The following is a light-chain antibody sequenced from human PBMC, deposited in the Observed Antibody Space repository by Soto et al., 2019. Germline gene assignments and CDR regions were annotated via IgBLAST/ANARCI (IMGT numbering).Light chain of an antibody. CDR2: DVS. V-gene: IGLV2-14*01. CDR3: SSYTSSSTHA. J-gene: IGLJ1*01. CDR1: SSDVGGYNY. Sequence: QSVLTQPASVSGSPGQSITISCTGTSSDVGGYNYVSWYQQHPGKAPNLMIYDVSNRPSGVSNRFSGSKSGNTASLTISGLQAEDEAYYYCSSYTSSSTHAFGTGTKVTVL.